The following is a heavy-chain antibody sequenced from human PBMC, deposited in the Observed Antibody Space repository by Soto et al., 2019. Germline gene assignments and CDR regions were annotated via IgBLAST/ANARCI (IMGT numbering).Heavy chain of an antibody. D-gene: IGHD3-22*01. CDR3: ARVGGSDSSGYYYVWGY. CDR2: IYYSGST. Sequence: SETLSLTCTVSGGSISSGDYYWSWIRQPPGKGLEWIGYIYYSGSTYYNPSLKSRVTISVDTSKNQFSLKLSSVTAADTAVYYCARVGGSDSSGYYYVWGYWGQGTLVTVSS. CDR1: GGSISSGDYY. J-gene: IGHJ4*02. V-gene: IGHV4-30-4*01.